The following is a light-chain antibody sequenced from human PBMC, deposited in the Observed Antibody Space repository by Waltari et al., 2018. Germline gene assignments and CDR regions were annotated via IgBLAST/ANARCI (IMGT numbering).Light chain of an antibody. CDR1: SGIAITDYK. Sequence: QAVVTQPSSLSASPGASARLTCTLRSGIAITDYKIYWYHQKAGSPPQFLLRFRSASDNQRASGLSSRFSGSIDISANAGIFLISGVQFDDEADYHCMTWHNNLVVFGGGTKLTVL. CDR2: FRSASDN. V-gene: IGLV5-45*03. J-gene: IGLJ2*01. CDR3: MTWHNNLVV.